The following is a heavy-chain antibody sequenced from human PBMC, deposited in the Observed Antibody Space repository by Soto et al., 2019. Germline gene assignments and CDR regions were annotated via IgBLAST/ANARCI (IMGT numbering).Heavy chain of an antibody. D-gene: IGHD1-26*01. CDR1: GFSLTTDRGG. Sequence: QITLKESGPTLVKPTQTLTLTCTFSGFSLTTDRGGVGWIRQPPGEALEWLAVIYWDDSKTYRPSLESRLTITKDTSNNQVALTMTNMDSLDTATYYCAHAYGGRSLYWGQGTLVTVSS. CDR3: AHAYGGRSLY. CDR2: IYWDDSK. V-gene: IGHV2-5*02. J-gene: IGHJ4*02.